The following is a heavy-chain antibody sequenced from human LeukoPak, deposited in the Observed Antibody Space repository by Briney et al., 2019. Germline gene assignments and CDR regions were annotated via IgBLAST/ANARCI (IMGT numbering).Heavy chain of an antibody. CDR1: GFTFSTFW. V-gene: IGHV3-7*01. J-gene: IGHJ4*01. Sequence: PGGSLRLSCAASGFTFSTFWMSWVRQAPGKGLEWVASIKQDGSEKYYVDSVKGRFTISRDNAKNSLYLQMNSLRAEDTAVYYCARDSVHGYYDSSGYSALVDYWGQGTLVTVSS. CDR3: ARDSVHGYYDSSGYSALVDY. D-gene: IGHD3-22*01. CDR2: IKQDGSEK.